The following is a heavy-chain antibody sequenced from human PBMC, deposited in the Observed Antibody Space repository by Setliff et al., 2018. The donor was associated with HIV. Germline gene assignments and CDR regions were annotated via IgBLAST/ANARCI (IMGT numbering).Heavy chain of an antibody. J-gene: IGHJ4*02. CDR1: GGSIKSSSYY. CDR2: IRSSGDT. Sequence: NPSETLSLTCTVSGGSIKSSSYYWGWIRQSPGKGLEWIASIRSSGDTYYNPSLQSRVIISVDTSDNQISLKLTSVTAADTAVYYCTIPASSLAPNWGRGTQVTVSS. CDR3: TIPASSLAPN. V-gene: IGHV4-39*01.